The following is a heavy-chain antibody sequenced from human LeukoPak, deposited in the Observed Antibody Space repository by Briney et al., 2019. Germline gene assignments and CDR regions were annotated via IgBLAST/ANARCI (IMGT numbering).Heavy chain of an antibody. CDR3: ARGRMVRGVTWWFDP. D-gene: IGHD3-10*01. J-gene: IGHJ5*02. CDR2: MNPNSGNT. Sequence: ASVRDSRMASRYTFTGYDINWARPASGQGLEWMGWMNPNSGNTGYAQEFQGRVTMTRNTSISTAYMELSSLRSENTAVYYCARGRMVRGVTWWFDPWGQGTLVTVTS. CDR1: RYTFTGYD. V-gene: IGHV1-8*01.